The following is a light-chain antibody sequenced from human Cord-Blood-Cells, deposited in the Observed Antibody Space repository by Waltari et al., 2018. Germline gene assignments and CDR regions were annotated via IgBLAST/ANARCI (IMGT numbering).Light chain of an antibody. V-gene: IGLV2-14*01. CDR2: EVS. J-gene: IGLJ1*01. CDR3: SSYTSSSTYV. Sequence: QSALTQPASVSGSPGQSITISCTGTSSDVGGYNYVSWYQQNPGNAPKLMIYEVSNRPSGGSNRCSGSNAGNTSSLTIAGLQAEDEADYYCSSYTSSSTYVFGTGTKVTVL. CDR1: SSDVGGYNY.